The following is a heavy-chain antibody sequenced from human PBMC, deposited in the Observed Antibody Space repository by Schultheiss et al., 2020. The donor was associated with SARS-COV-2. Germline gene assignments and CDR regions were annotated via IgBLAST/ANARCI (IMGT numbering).Heavy chain of an antibody. D-gene: IGHD6-19*01. Sequence: GESLKISCKASGYTFTGYYMHWVRQAPGQGLEWMGWINPNSGGTNYAQKFQGRVTMTRDTSISTAYMELSRLRSDDTAVYYCARDVRSGWYVGDYWGQGTLVTVSS. CDR2: INPNSGGT. CDR1: GYTFTGYY. J-gene: IGHJ4*02. V-gene: IGHV1-2*02. CDR3: ARDVRSGWYVGDY.